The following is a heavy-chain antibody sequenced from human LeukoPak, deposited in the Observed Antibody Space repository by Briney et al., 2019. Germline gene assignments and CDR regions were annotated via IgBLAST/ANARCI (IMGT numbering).Heavy chain of an antibody. V-gene: IGHV1-2*04. J-gene: IGHJ4*02. D-gene: IGHD6-25*01. CDR2: INPNSGGT. Sequence: ASVKVSCKASGYTFTGYYMHWVRQAPGQGLEWMGWINPNSGGTNYARKFQGWVTMTRDTSISTAYMELSRLRSDDTAVYYCARGTAANFDYWGQGTLVTVSS. CDR3: ARGTAANFDY. CDR1: GYTFTGYY.